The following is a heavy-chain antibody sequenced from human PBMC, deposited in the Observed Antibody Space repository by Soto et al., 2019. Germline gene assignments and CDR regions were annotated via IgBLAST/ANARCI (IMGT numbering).Heavy chain of an antibody. CDR3: ARAAAAGTRYYYYGMDV. D-gene: IGHD6-13*01. Sequence: QVQLVQSGAEVKKPGASVKVSCKASGYTFTGYYMHWVRQAPGQGPEWMGWINPNSGGTNYAQKVQGWVTMTRDTSISTAYMGLSRLRSDDTAVYYCARAAAAGTRYYYYGMDVWGQGTTVSVSS. V-gene: IGHV1-2*04. CDR2: INPNSGGT. J-gene: IGHJ6*02. CDR1: GYTFTGYY.